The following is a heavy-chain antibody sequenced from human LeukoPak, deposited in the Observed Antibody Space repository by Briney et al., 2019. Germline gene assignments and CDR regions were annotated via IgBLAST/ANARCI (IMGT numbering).Heavy chain of an antibody. Sequence: GGSLRLSCAASGCPFSNYAMGWVRQAPGKGLEWVSGINGNGDSSYYADSVKGRFTISRDNSKSALYLQLNSLRAEDTAVYYCAKRDAYDSSGFSPLFDYWGQGALVTVSS. D-gene: IGHD3-22*01. CDR1: GCPFSNYA. J-gene: IGHJ4*02. CDR2: INGNGDSS. V-gene: IGHV3-23*01. CDR3: AKRDAYDSSGFSPLFDY.